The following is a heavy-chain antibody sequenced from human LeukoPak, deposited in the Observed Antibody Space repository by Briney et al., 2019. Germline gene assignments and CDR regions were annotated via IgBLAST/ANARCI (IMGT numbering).Heavy chain of an antibody. Sequence: SGTLSLTCTVSGGSISSSTYYWGWIRQPPGKGLEWIGSISYSGSTSYNPSLQSRVTISVDTSKSQFSLKLSSVTAADTAVYYCARHRVGGSGWLYYFDYWGQGTLVTVSS. CDR3: ARHRVGGSGWLYYFDY. J-gene: IGHJ4*02. CDR1: GGSISSSTYY. CDR2: ISYSGST. D-gene: IGHD6-19*01. V-gene: IGHV4-39*01.